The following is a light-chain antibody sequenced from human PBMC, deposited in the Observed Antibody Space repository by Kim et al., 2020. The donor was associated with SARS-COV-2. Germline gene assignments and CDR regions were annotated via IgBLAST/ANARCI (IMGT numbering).Light chain of an antibody. CDR3: QQYNQWPRT. CDR1: QSVSRH. Sequence: VSPWQSATLSCRASQSVSRHLAWYQHKPGQAPRLLIYGASTRATGIPARCSGSGSGTEFTLTIPSLQSEDFAVYYCQQYNQWPRTFGQGTKVDIK. V-gene: IGKV3-15*01. CDR2: GAS. J-gene: IGKJ1*01.